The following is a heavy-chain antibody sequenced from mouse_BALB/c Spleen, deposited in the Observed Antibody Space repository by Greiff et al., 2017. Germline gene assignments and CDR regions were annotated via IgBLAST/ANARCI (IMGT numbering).Heavy chain of an antibody. Sequence: EVHLVESGGGLVKPGGSLKLSCAASGFTFSSYAMSWVRQTPEKRLEWVASISSGGSTYYPDSVKGRFTISRDNARNILYLQMSSLRSEDTAMYYCAREDDSWFAYWGQGTLVTVSA. CDR2: ISSGGST. J-gene: IGHJ3*01. CDR1: GFTFSSYA. D-gene: IGHD2-4*01. CDR3: AREDDSWFAY. V-gene: IGHV5-6-5*01.